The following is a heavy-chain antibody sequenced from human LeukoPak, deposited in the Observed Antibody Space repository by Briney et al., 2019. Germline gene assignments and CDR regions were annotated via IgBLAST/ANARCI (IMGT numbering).Heavy chain of an antibody. Sequence: ASVKVSCKASGYTFTSYDINWVRQATGQGLEWMGWMNPNSGNTGYAQKFQGRVTMTRNTSISTAYMELSSLRSEDTAVYYCAAGIVGYYYYYYGMDVWGQGATVTVSS. CDR2: MNPNSGNT. CDR3: AAGIVGYYYYYYGMDV. CDR1: GYTFTSYD. D-gene: IGHD2-21*01. J-gene: IGHJ6*02. V-gene: IGHV1-8*01.